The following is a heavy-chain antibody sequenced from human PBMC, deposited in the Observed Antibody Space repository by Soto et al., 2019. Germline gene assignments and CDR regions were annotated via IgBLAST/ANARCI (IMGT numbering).Heavy chain of an antibody. V-gene: IGHV4-34*01. CDR2: INHSGST. J-gene: IGHJ4*01. CDR1: GGSFSGYY. Sequence: SETLSLTCAVYGGSFSGYYWSWIRQPPGKGLEWIGEINHSGSTNYNPSLKSRVTISVDTSKNQFSLKLSSVTAADTAVYYCARKVYSRTIFRGVKPAYLYAFWGHGTLVTVS. D-gene: IGHD3-10*01. CDR3: ARKVYSRTIFRGVKPAYLYAF.